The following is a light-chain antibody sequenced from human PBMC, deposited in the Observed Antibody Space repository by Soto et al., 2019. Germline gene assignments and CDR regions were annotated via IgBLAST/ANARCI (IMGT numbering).Light chain of an antibody. Sequence: QSVLTQPASVSGSPGQSLTISCTGTSSDVGSYNLVSWYQQHPGKAPKLMMYEGSKRPSGVSNRFSGSKSGNTASLTISGLEAEDEADYYCCSYAGSSTYVLGTGTKVTVL. J-gene: IGLJ1*01. CDR3: CSYAGSSTYV. CDR1: SSDVGSYNL. CDR2: EGS. V-gene: IGLV2-23*01.